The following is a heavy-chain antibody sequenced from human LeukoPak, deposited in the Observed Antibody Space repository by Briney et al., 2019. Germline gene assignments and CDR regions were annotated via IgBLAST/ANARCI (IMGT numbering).Heavy chain of an antibody. V-gene: IGHV1-2*02. Sequence: GASVKVSCKASGYTFTGYYMHWVRQAPGQGLEWMGWINPNSGGTNYAQKFQGRVTMTRDTSISTAYMELSSLRSEDTAVYYCATTPPWDGGLNWFDPWGQGTLVTVSS. CDR3: ATTPPWDGGLNWFDP. CDR2: INPNSGGT. CDR1: GYTFTGYY. J-gene: IGHJ5*02. D-gene: IGHD1-1*01.